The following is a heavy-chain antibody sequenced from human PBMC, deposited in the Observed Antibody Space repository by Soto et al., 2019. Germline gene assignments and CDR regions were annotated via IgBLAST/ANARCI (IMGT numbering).Heavy chain of an antibody. D-gene: IGHD1-20*01. V-gene: IGHV1-3*01. CDR1: GYTFTRSG. Sequence: VSVQVSCETSGYTFTRSGIHWGRQAPGQRLEWMGWINAANGDTKYSPKFQGRATITRDTSARTAYMELSSLRSEDTAAYYCVIRYGSAPRLDWIELWGPGTLVTV. J-gene: IGHJ5*01. CDR2: INAANGDT. CDR3: VIRYGSAPRLDWIEL.